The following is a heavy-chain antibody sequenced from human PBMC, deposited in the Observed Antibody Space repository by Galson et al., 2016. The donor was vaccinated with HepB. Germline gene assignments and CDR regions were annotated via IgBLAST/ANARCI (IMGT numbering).Heavy chain of an antibody. CDR3: ARFGGCSGGSCYPSYYYYYGMDV. D-gene: IGHD2-15*01. Sequence: QSGAEVKKPGESLRISCKGSGYSFTNYWIGWVRQIPGKGLEWMGIIYPGDFDTRYSPSFQGQVTISVDKPISTAYLQWSSLQASDTAMYYCARFGGCSGGSCYPSYYYYYGMDVWGQGTMVTVSS. J-gene: IGHJ6*02. CDR2: IYPGDFDT. CDR1: GYSFTNYW. V-gene: IGHV5-51*01.